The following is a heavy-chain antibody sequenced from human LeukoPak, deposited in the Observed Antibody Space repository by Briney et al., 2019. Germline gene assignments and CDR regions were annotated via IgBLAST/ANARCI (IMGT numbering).Heavy chain of an antibody. CDR2: IIPIFGTA. V-gene: IGHV1-69*05. D-gene: IGHD3-9*01. CDR1: GGTFSSYA. J-gene: IGHJ4*02. CDR3: ARGGIDDILTGYFDY. Sequence: ASVKVSCKASGGTFSSYAISWVRQAPGQGLEWMGGIIPIFGTANYAQKSQGRVTITTDESTSTAYMELSSLRSEDTAVYYCARGGIDDILTGYFDYWGQGTLVTVSS.